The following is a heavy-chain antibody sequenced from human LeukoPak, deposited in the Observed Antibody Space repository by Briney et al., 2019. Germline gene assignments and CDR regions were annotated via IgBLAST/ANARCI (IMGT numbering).Heavy chain of an antibody. Sequence: GGSLRLSCAASGFTFSTSSMNWVRQAPGKGLEWISYISSGSGTIYYADSVKGRFTISKDTAKNSLSLQMNSLRAEDTAVYYCAAGPNASPFDYWGQGTLVTVSS. CDR2: ISSGSGTI. J-gene: IGHJ4*02. CDR1: GFTFSTSS. CDR3: AAGPNASPFDY. V-gene: IGHV3-48*01. D-gene: IGHD2-2*01.